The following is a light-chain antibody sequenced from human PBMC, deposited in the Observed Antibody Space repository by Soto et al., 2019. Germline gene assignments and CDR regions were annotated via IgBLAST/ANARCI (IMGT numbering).Light chain of an antibody. CDR2: KAS. J-gene: IGKJ2*01. Sequence: DIPMTQSPSTLSASVGDRVTITCRASQSISSWLAWYQQKSGKAPKVLIYKASSLERGVPSRFSGSGSGTDFTLTISSLQPDDFATYYCQQYNSYLYTFGQGTKLEIK. CDR1: QSISSW. V-gene: IGKV1-5*03. CDR3: QQYNSYLYT.